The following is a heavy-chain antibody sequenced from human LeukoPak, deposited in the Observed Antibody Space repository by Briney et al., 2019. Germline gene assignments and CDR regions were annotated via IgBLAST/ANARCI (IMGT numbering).Heavy chain of an antibody. CDR2: IIPILGIA. Sequence: SVKVSCKASGGTFSSYTISWVRQAPGQGLEWMGRIIPILGIANYAQKFQGRVTITADKSTSTAYMELSSLRSEDTAVYYCARDSNGYSSGWSDYYYGMDVWGQGTTVTVSS. V-gene: IGHV1-69*04. CDR3: ARDSNGYSSGWSDYYYGMDV. D-gene: IGHD6-19*01. CDR1: GGTFSSYT. J-gene: IGHJ6*02.